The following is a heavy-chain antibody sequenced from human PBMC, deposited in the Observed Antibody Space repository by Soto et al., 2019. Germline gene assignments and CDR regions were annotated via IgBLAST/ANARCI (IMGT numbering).Heavy chain of an antibody. D-gene: IGHD3-10*01. V-gene: IGHV3-53*01. CDR3: ARDLNVRGVLGVFDI. J-gene: IGHJ3*02. CDR1: GFTVSSYC. Sequence: GSLRLSCAASGFTVSSYCMSWVRQAPGKGLEWVSVIYSGGSTHYADSVKGRFTISRDSSRNTLYLQMNSLRGEDTAVYYCARDLNVRGVLGVFDIWGQGTMVTVSS. CDR2: IYSGGST.